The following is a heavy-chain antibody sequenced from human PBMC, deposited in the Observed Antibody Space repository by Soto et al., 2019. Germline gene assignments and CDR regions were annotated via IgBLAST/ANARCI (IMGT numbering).Heavy chain of an antibody. CDR1: GGSISSGGYY. V-gene: IGHV4-31*03. D-gene: IGHD3-22*01. Sequence: QVQLQESGPGLVKPSQTLSLTCTVSGGSISSGGYYWSWIRQHPGKGLEWIGYIYYSGSTYYNPSLKSRVTISVDTSKNQFSLKLSSVTAADTAVYYCARGEHYYDSSGYYWEYFQHWGQGTLVTVSS. J-gene: IGHJ1*01. CDR3: ARGEHYYDSSGYYWEYFQH. CDR2: IYYSGST.